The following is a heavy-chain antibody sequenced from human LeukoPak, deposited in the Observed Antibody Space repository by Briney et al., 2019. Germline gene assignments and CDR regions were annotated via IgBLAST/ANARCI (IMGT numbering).Heavy chain of an antibody. CDR1: GGSISSGDYY. CDR2: IYYSGTT. CDR3: ARHVWLQPFDY. V-gene: IGHV4-30-4*01. D-gene: IGHD3-9*01. Sequence: SETLSLTCTVSGGSISSGDYYWSWISQPPRKGMEWIGYIYYSGTTYYNPSLKSRVTISVDTSKNQFSLKLSSVTAADTAVYYCARHVWLQPFDYWGQGTLVTVSS. J-gene: IGHJ4*02.